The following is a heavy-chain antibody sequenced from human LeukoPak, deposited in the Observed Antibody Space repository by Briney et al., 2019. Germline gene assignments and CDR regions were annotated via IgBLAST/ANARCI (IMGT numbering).Heavy chain of an antibody. CDR2: IYHSGST. CDR1: GYSISSGYY. J-gene: IGHJ3*02. Sequence: SETLSLTCAVSGYSISSGYYWGWIRPHPGKGLEWIGSIYHSGSTYYNPSLKSRVTISVDTSKNQFSLKLSSVTAADTAVYYCARWQHLLAFDIWGQGTMVTVSS. CDR3: ARWQHLLAFDI. V-gene: IGHV4-38-2*01.